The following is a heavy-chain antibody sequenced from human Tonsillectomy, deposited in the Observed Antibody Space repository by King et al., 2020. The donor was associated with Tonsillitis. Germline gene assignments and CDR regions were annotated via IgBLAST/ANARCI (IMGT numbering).Heavy chain of an antibody. CDR1: GATFSSNA. J-gene: IGHJ4*02. CDR2: IIPTFGTA. V-gene: IGHV1-69*01. D-gene: IGHD5-12*01. Sequence: QLVQSGAEVKKPGSSVKVSCKASGATFSSNAISWVRQPPGQGLEWRGGIIPTFGTANYAQKFQGRVTITADESTSTAYMELSSLRSEDTAVYYCASLGVATIGVGDYWGQGTLVTVSS. CDR3: ASLGVATIGVGDY.